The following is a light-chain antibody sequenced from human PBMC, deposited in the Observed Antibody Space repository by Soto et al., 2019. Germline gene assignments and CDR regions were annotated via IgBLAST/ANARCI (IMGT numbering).Light chain of an antibody. J-gene: IGKJ1*01. CDR1: QSIGTL. CDR3: EQYNTYSETWT. Sequence: DIQMTQSPSTLSASIGDRVTLTCWASQSIGTLLAWYQLQPGKAPKLLIYKASTLESGVPSRFSGSGSGTELTLTISSIQPDDFATYYCEQYNTYSETWTFGQGTKVEI. CDR2: KAS. V-gene: IGKV1-5*03.